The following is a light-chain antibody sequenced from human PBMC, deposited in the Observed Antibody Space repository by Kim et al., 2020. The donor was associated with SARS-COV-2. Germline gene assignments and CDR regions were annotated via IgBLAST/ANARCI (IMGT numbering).Light chain of an antibody. Sequence: ASVGDGVTITCRASQGISNFVAWYQQKPGEPPKLLIYGATTLQLGVSTRFSGSGSGTDFTLTISDLQPEDVATYFCQKNDTAPGTFGHGTKVDIK. V-gene: IGKV1-27*01. CDR3: QKNDTAPGT. CDR1: QGISNF. CDR2: GAT. J-gene: IGKJ1*01.